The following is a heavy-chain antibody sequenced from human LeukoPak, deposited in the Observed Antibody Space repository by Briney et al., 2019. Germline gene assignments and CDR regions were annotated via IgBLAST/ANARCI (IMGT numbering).Heavy chain of an antibody. V-gene: IGHV3-23*01. D-gene: IGHD2-2*01. CDR3: AKGLDIVVVPAATNWFDP. CDR1: EFTFSSYA. CDR2: ISGSGGST. Sequence: GGSLRLSCAASEFTFSSYAMSWVRQAPGKGLEWVSAISGSGGSTYYADSVKGRFTISRDNSKNTLYLQMNSLRAEDTAVYYCAKGLDIVVVPAATNWFDPWGQGTLVTVSS. J-gene: IGHJ5*02.